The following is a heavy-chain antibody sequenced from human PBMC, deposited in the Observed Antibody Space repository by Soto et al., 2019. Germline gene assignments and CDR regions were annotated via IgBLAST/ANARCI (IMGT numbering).Heavy chain of an antibody. V-gene: IGHV1-69*01. D-gene: IGHD2-2*01. CDR2: IIPIFGTA. CDR1: GGTFSSYA. Sequence: QVQLVQSGAEVKKPGSSVKVSCKASGGTFSSYAISWVRQAPGQGLEWMGGIIPIFGTANYAQKFQGRVTITADEYTSTNYMELSSLRSEDTAVYYCARDYKPAAMSGYYYYGMDVWGQGTTVTVSS. CDR3: ARDYKPAAMSGYYYYGMDV. J-gene: IGHJ6*02.